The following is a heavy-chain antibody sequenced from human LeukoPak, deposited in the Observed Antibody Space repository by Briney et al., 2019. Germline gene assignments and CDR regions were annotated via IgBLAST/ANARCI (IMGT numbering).Heavy chain of an antibody. CDR1: GDSISSNYW. CDR2: IHHSEST. D-gene: IGHD3-22*01. V-gene: IGHV4-4*02. Sequence: SGTLSLTCAVSGDSISSNYWWTWVRQPPGKGLEWIGEIHHSESTNFNPSLKSRVTISVDKSKNHFSLSLTSVSAADTAVYYCARGIPGYFGTSGYYYEYWGQGILVTVSS. J-gene: IGHJ4*02. CDR3: ARGIPGYFGTSGYYYEY.